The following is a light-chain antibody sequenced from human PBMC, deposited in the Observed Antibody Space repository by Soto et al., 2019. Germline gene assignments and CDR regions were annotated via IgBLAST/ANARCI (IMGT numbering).Light chain of an antibody. Sequence: DIQMTQSPSTLSASVGDRVAITCRASQSISIWLAWYQQKPGKAPKLLIYKASSLESGVPSRFSGSGSATEVTLTISSLQPDDFATYYCQQYKDYSWTFGQGTKVEIK. V-gene: IGKV1-5*03. CDR2: KAS. CDR1: QSISIW. J-gene: IGKJ1*01. CDR3: QQYKDYSWT.